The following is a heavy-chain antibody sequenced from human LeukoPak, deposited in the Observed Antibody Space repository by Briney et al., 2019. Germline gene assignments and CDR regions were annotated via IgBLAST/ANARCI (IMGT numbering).Heavy chain of an antibody. CDR2: ISGSGGST. V-gene: IGHV3-23*01. CDR3: AKWGYNWNDGKTGGYDAFNI. Sequence: GGSLRLSCAASGFTFSSYAMSWVRQAPGKGLEWVSAISGSGGSTYYADSVKGRFTISRDSSKNTLYLQMNSLRAEDTAVYYCAKWGYNWNDGKTGGYDAFNIWGQGTMVTVSS. J-gene: IGHJ3*02. CDR1: GFTFSSYA. D-gene: IGHD1-20*01.